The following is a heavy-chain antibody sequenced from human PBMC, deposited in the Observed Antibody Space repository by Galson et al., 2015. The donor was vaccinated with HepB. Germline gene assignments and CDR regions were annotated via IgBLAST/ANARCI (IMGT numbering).Heavy chain of an antibody. CDR2: ICGNNGDT. D-gene: IGHD1-26*01. V-gene: IGHV1-18*04. CDR1: GYTFTSYD. Sequence: SVKVSCKASGYTFTSYDVSWVRQAPGQGLEWMGWICGNNGDTNYAQKLRGRVTVTTDTSTSTAYIELRSLRSDDTAEYYCARGGGSSARGMDVWGQGTTGTVSS. CDR3: ARGGGSSARGMDV. J-gene: IGHJ6*02.